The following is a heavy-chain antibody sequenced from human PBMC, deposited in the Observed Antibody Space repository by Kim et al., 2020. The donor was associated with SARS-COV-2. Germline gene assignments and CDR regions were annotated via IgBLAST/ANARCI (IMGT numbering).Heavy chain of an antibody. V-gene: IGHV1-69*04. J-gene: IGHJ5*02. CDR2: IIPILGIA. CDR1: GGTFSSYA. Sequence: SVKVSCKASGGTFSSYAISWVRQAPGQGLEWMGRIIPILGIANYAQKFQGRVTITADKSTSTAYMELSSLRSEDTAVYYCARVGYDNSGYYEGNWFDPWGQGTLVTVSS. D-gene: IGHD3-22*01. CDR3: ARVGYDNSGYYEGNWFDP.